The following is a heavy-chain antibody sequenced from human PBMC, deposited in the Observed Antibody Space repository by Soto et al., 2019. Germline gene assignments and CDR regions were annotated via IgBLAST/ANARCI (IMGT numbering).Heavy chain of an antibody. CDR1: GGSISSGGYF. CDR3: ARHSPPFFYGSGPWDV. CDR2: IYHSGST. J-gene: IGHJ6*02. Sequence: KTSETLSLTCVVSGGSISSGGYFWSWIRQPPGKGLEWIGYIYHSGSTYYNPSLKSRLTISVDTSKNQFSLKLSSLIAADTAVYYCARHSPPFFYGSGPWDVWGQGTTVTVSS. D-gene: IGHD3-10*01. V-gene: IGHV4-30-2*01.